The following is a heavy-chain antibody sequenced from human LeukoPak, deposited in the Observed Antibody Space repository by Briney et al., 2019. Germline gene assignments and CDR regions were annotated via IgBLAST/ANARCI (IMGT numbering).Heavy chain of an antibody. J-gene: IGHJ4*02. V-gene: IGHV3-48*03. CDR1: GFAFSSFA. Sequence: GGSLTLSCAASGFAFSSFAMNWVRQAPGKGLEWVSFITESGNIEKYADSEKGRFTISRDNAKNSVYLQMNSLRAEDTAVYYCARTPPRRDDYWGQGTLVTVSS. CDR2: ITESGNIE. CDR3: ARTPPRRDDY.